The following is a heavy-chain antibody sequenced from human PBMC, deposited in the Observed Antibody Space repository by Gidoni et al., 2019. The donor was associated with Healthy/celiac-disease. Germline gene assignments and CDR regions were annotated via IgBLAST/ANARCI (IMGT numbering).Heavy chain of an antibody. J-gene: IGHJ4*02. CDR2: ISSSSSYI. CDR1: GFPFSSYS. D-gene: IGHD3-10*01. Sequence: EVQLVASGVGLVKPGWSLRLSCAASGFPFSSYSMNWVRQAPGKGLEWVSSISSSSSYIYYADSVKGRFTIARDNAKNSLYLQMNSLRAEDTAVYYCARVGVRGVIMQNYWGQGTLVTVSS. V-gene: IGHV3-21*01. CDR3: ARVGVRGVIMQNY.